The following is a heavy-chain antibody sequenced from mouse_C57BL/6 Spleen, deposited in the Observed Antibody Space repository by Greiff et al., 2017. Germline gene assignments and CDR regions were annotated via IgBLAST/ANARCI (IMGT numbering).Heavy chain of an antibody. CDR1: GYSITSGYY. V-gene: IGHV3-6*01. D-gene: IGHD3-3*01. Sequence: EESGPGLVKPSQSLSLTCSVTGYSITSGYYWNWIRQFPGNKLEWMGYISYDGSNNYNPSLKNRISITRDTSKNQFFLKLNSVTTEDTATYYCARVSGTGDYWGQGTTLTVSS. J-gene: IGHJ2*01. CDR2: ISYDGSN. CDR3: ARVSGTGDY.